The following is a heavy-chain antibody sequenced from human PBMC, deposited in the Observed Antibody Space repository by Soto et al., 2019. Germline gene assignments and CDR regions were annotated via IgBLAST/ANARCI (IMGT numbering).Heavy chain of an antibody. CDR1: GDSIISSDFY. CDR3: ARHSLALRKNNWFDP. CDR2: TFYLGSS. D-gene: IGHD3-3*02. J-gene: IGHJ5*02. V-gene: IGHV4-39*01. Sequence: SETLSLTCTVSGDSIISSDFYWGCVRQPPGKGLEWIGSTFYLGSSYYNPSLKSRVTMSVDTSKNQFSLRLRSVTAADTALYFCARHSLALRKNNWFDPWGQGIMVTVSS.